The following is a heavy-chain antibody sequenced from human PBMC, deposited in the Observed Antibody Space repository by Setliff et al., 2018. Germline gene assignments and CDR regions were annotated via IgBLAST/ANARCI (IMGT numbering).Heavy chain of an antibody. J-gene: IGHJ4*02. CDR2: ISGYTGNT. V-gene: IGHV1-18*01. CDR1: GFSFSNYG. CDR3: ARDEASCGGDCYSRGYFDF. Sequence: ASVKVSCKASGFSFSNYGITWVRQAPGRGLEWLGWISGYTGNTNSVQKLRGRVTMTTDTSTSTAYLELGSPTTDDTAVYYCARDEASCGGDCYSRGYFDFWGQGTLVTVSS. D-gene: IGHD2-21*01.